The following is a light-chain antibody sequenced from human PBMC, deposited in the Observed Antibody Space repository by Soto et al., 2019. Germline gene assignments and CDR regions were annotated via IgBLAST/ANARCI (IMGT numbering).Light chain of an antibody. V-gene: IGKV3-15*01. CDR3: QQSTNSPWP. Sequence: EIGMTQAPATLSVSPGERATLSCSARQRVNSNLAWYQQKPGQAPRLLIYGASTRATGIPARFSGSGSGTEFTLNISSLQSEDFAVYYCQQSTNSPWPFCQGTQVESK. J-gene: IGKJ1*01. CDR2: GAS. CDR1: QRVNSN.